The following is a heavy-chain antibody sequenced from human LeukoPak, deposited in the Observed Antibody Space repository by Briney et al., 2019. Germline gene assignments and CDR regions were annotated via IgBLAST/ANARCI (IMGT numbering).Heavy chain of an antibody. CDR3: ARAKVTNDY. Sequence: GGSLRLSCAASGFTLGSYWMSWVRQAPGKGLEWVANINEAGSEKYYVDSVKGRFTISRDNAKNSLYLQMNSLRAEDTAVYYCARAKVTNDYWGQGTLVTVSS. CDR1: GFTLGSYW. V-gene: IGHV3-7*03. J-gene: IGHJ4*02. CDR2: INEAGSEK. D-gene: IGHD4-17*01.